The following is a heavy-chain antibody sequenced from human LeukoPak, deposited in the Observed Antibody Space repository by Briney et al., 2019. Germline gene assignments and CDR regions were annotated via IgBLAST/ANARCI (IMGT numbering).Heavy chain of an antibody. CDR3: ARLLVYGSGAEAFDY. J-gene: IGHJ4*02. CDR1: GFTLSSYS. V-gene: IGHV3-48*01. D-gene: IGHD3-10*01. CDR2: INSGSNTI. Sequence: PGGSLRLSCAASGFTLSSYSMNWVRQAPGKGLEWVSYINSGSNTIYYADSVKGRFTISRDNAKSSLYLQMNSLRVEDTAVYYCARLLVYGSGAEAFDYWGQGTLVTVS.